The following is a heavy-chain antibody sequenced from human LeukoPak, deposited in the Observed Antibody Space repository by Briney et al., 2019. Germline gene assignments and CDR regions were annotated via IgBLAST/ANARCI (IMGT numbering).Heavy chain of an antibody. V-gene: IGHV1-18*01. CDR3: ARGSYRANVDI. CDR1: GYTFTSYG. D-gene: IGHD2-2*02. J-gene: IGHJ3*02. CDR2: ISAYNGNT. Sequence: ASVKVSCKASGYTFTSYGISWVRQAPGQGLEWMGWISAYNGNTNYAQKFQARVTVTRDTSISTAYMDLSRLTSDDSAVYYCARGSYRANVDIWGQGTMVTVSS.